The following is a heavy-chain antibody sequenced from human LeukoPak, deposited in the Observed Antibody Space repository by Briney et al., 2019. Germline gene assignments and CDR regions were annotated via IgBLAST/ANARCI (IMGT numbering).Heavy chain of an antibody. CDR1: GGSISSYY. D-gene: IGHD5-24*01. CDR2: IYYSGST. Sequence: PSETLSLTCTVSGGSISSYYWSWIRQPPGKGLEWIGYIYYSGSTNYNPSLKSRVTISVDTSKNQFSLKLSSVTAADTAVYYCARLGLGLQPTPLDYWGQGTLVTVSS. J-gene: IGHJ4*02. CDR3: ARLGLGLQPTPLDY. V-gene: IGHV4-59*08.